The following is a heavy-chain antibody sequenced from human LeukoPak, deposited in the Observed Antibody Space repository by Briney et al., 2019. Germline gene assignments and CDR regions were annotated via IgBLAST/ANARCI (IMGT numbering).Heavy chain of an antibody. J-gene: IGHJ5*02. CDR1: GGSISSGSYY. Sequence: SQTLSLTCTVSGGSISSGSYYWSWIRQPAGKGLEWIGRIYTSGSTNYNPSLKSRVTISVDTSKNQFSLKLSSVTAADTAVYYCARGWSRMEDWFDPWGQGTLVTVSS. CDR3: ARGWSRMEDWFDP. V-gene: IGHV4-61*02. CDR2: IYTSGST. D-gene: IGHD2-15*01.